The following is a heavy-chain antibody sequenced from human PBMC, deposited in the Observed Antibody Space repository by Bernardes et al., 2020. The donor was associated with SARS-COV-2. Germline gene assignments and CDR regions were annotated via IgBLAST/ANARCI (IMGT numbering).Heavy chain of an antibody. CDR2: IRNKAYGGTT. Sequence: GSLRLSCTASGFRFGDYAMSWVRQAPGKGLEWLGFIRNKAYGGTTQYAASVRGIFTISRDDSKSIAYLQMNSLITEDTAVYYCTRDHLPNDASDIWGQGTMVTVSS. CDR3: TRDHLPNDASDI. J-gene: IGHJ3*02. V-gene: IGHV3-49*04. CDR1: GFRFGDYA.